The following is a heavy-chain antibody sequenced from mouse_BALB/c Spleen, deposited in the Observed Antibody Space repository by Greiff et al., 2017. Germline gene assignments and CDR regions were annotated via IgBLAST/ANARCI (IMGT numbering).Heavy chain of an antibody. CDR1: GFTFSSFG. CDR3: AREGDYDYDGYAMDY. D-gene: IGHD2-4*01. J-gene: IGHJ4*01. Sequence: EVKLQESGGGLVQPGGSRKLSCAASGFTFSSFGMHWVRQAPEKGLEWVAYISSGSSTIYYADTVKGRFTISRDNPKNTLFLQMTSLRSEDTAMYYCAREGDYDYDGYAMDYWGQGTSVTVSS. V-gene: IGHV5-17*02. CDR2: ISSGSSTI.